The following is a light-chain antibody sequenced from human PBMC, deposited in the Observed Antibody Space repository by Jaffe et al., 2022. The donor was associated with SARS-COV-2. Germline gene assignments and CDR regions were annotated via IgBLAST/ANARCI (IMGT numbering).Light chain of an antibody. J-gene: IGKJ2*01. CDR2: WAS. CDR3: QQYYTFHMYT. CDR1: QSILYSSNNKSY. Sequence: DIVLTQSPDSLAVSLGERATINCKSSQSILYSSNNKSYLAWYQQRPGQPPKLLIYWASTRESGVPDRFSGSGSGTDFTLTISSLQAEDVALYYCQQYYTFHMYTFGQGTKLEIK. V-gene: IGKV4-1*01.